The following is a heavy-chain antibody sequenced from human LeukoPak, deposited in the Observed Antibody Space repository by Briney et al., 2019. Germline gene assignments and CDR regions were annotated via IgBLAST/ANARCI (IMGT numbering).Heavy chain of an antibody. CDR3: ARVDSDYYYGMDV. CDR1: GYTFTSYY. CDR2: INPSGGST. D-gene: IGHD2-21*01. J-gene: IGHJ6*02. V-gene: IGHV1-46*01. Sequence: ASVKVSRKASGYTFTSYYMHWVRQAPGQGLEWMGIINPSGGSTSYAQKFQGRVTMTRDTSTSTVYMGLSSLRSEDTAVYYCARVDSDYYYGMDVWGQGTTVTVSS.